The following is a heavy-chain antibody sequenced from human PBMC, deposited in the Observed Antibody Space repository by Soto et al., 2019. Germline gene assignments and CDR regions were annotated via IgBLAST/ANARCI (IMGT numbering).Heavy chain of an antibody. J-gene: IGHJ4*02. CDR3: ARAYSYGAAPFHY. Sequence: SETLSLTCTVSGGSISSYYWSWIRQPPGKGLEWIGYIYYSGSTNYNPSLKSRVTISVDTSKNQFSLKLSSVTAADTAVYYCARAYSYGAAPFHYWGQGTLVTVSS. CDR1: GGSISSYY. CDR2: IYYSGST. D-gene: IGHD5-18*01. V-gene: IGHV4-59*01.